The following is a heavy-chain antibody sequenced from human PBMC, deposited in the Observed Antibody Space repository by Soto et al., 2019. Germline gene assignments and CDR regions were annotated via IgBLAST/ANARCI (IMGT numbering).Heavy chain of an antibody. Sequence: EVQLVESGGGLVQPGGSLRLSCAASGFTVSSNYMSWVRQAPGKGLEWVSVIYSGGSTYYAGSVKGRFTISRDNSENTRYLQMNSLSAEDTAVYYCARTCSGGTCSFDYWGQGTLVTVSS. CDR1: GFTVSSNY. CDR2: IYSGGST. CDR3: ARTCSGGTCSFDY. D-gene: IGHD2-15*01. J-gene: IGHJ4*02. V-gene: IGHV3-66*01.